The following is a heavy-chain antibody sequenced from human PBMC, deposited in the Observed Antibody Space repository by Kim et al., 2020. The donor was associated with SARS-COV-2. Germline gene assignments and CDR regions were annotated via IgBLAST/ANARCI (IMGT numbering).Heavy chain of an antibody. Sequence: GGSLRLSCAASGFTVSGNYMSWVRQAPGKGLEWVSVIYSGGGTYYADSVKGRFTISRDSSRNTLYLQMNSLRVDDTAVYFCARDSSGPAYWGQGTLVTVFS. J-gene: IGHJ4*02. V-gene: IGHV3-53*01. CDR3: ARDSSGPAY. CDR1: GFTVSGNY. CDR2: IYSGGGT. D-gene: IGHD3-22*01.